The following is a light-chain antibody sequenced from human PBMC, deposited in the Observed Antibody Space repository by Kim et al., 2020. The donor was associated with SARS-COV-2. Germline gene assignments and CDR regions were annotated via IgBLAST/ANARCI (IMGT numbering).Light chain of an antibody. V-gene: IGKV3-11*01. CDR3: QQRSTWPPWT. Sequence: EIVLTQSPGTLSLSPGERATLSCRASQSISSYLAWYQQKPGQAPRLLIYDASNRATGIPARFSGSGSGTDFTLTISSLEPEDFAVYYCQQRSTWPPWTFGQGTKVEI. CDR2: DAS. CDR1: QSISSY. J-gene: IGKJ1*01.